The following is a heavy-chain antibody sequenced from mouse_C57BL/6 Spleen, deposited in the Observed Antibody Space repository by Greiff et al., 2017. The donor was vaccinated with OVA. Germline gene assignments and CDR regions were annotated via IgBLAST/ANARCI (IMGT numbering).Heavy chain of an antibody. CDR1: GYSITSGYY. J-gene: IGHJ4*01. Sequence: VQLKESGPGLVKPSQSLSLTCSVTGYSITSGYYWNWIRQFPGNKLEWMGYISYDGSNNYNPSLKNRISITRDTSKNQFFLKLNSVTTEDTATYYCAREGSSSYYAMDYWGQGTSVTVSS. CDR2: ISYDGSN. D-gene: IGHD1-1*01. CDR3: AREGSSSYYAMDY. V-gene: IGHV3-6*01.